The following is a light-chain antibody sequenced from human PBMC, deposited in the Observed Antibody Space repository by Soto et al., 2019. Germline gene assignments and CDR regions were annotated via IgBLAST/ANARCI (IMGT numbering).Light chain of an antibody. CDR3: QQYHSWPLT. CDR1: QSVTNN. V-gene: IGKV3-15*01. Sequence: ETVMTQSPATLSVSPGERATLSCRASQSVTNNYLAWYQQKPGQAPRLLIYGASTRATGIPARFSGSGSGTEFTLTISSLQSEDFAVYYCQQYHSWPLTFGGGTKVEIK. CDR2: GAS. J-gene: IGKJ4*01.